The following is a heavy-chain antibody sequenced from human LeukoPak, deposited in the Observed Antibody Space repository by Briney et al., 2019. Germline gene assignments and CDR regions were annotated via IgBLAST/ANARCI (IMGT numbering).Heavy chain of an antibody. CDR2: IHKSAIT. D-gene: IGHD3-10*01. Sequence: GGSLRLSCAASGFTVSSNYMTWVRQAPGKGLGWVSVIHKSAITYYADTVKGRFTISRDNSKNTLYLQMNSLRAEDTAVYYCARSLRVRGVPDYMDVWGKGTTVTISS. V-gene: IGHV3-53*01. CDR3: ARSLRVRGVPDYMDV. J-gene: IGHJ6*03. CDR1: GFTVSSNY.